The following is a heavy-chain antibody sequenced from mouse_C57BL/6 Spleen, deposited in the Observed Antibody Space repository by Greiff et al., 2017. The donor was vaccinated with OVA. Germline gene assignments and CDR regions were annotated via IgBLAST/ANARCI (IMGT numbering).Heavy chain of an antibody. CDR3: APGGSNPAWFAY. D-gene: IGHD2-5*01. CDR1: GYAFSSSW. V-gene: IGHV1-82*01. Sequence: VKLQESGPELVKPGASVKISCKASGYAFSSSWMNWVKQRPGKGLEWIGRIYPGDGDTNYNGKFKGKATLTADKSSSTAYMQLSSLTSEDSAVYFCAPGGSNPAWFAYWGQGTLVTVSA. J-gene: IGHJ3*01. CDR2: IYPGDGDT.